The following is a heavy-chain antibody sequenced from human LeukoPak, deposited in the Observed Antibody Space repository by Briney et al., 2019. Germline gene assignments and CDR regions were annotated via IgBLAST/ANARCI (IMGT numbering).Heavy chain of an antibody. Sequence: GGSLRLSCAASGFTFSDYYGSWIRQAPGKGLEWVSYITSGGTNMYYADSVKGRFTISGDNAENLVFLQMNSLRAEDTAVYYCARRVSVGEPYDYWGQRTLVTVSS. D-gene: IGHD3-16*01. CDR3: ARRVSVGEPYDY. V-gene: IGHV3-11*01. J-gene: IGHJ4*02. CDR1: GFTFSDYY. CDR2: ITSGGTNM.